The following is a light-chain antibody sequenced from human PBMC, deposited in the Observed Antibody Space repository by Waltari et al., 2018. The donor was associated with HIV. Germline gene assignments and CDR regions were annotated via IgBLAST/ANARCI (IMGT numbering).Light chain of an antibody. Sequence: EIVLTQSPGTLSLSPGERATLSCRASQSVTGSHFAWYQQRPGQAPRLLIYDASNRATDIADRISGSGSETDFTLSISRLEPEDFAVYYCHQYAVPPRTFGQGTKLEIK. CDR2: DAS. V-gene: IGKV3-20*01. J-gene: IGKJ2*01. CDR1: QSVTGSH. CDR3: HQYAVPPRT.